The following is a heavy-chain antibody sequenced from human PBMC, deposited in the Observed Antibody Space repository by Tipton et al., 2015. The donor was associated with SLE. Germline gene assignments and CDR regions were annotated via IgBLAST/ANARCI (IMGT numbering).Heavy chain of an antibody. CDR3: ALQRGYSYGFDY. V-gene: IGHV3-23*03. D-gene: IGHD5-18*01. J-gene: IGHJ4*02. Sequence: SLRLSCAASGFTFSSYAMNWVRQAPGKGLEWVSGIYGDGSSTYYADSVRGRFTISRDNSKNTLYLQMHSLRAEDTAVYYCALQRGYSYGFDYWGQGTLVTVS. CDR1: GFTFSSYA. CDR2: IYGDGSST.